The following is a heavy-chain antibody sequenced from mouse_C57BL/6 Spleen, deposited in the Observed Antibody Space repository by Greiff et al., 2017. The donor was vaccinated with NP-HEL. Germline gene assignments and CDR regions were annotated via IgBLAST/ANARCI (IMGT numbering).Heavy chain of an antibody. CDR2: ISDGGSYT. CDR3: GRESLDDSNPLAY. CDR1: GFTFSSYA. Sequence: EVHLVESGGGLVKPGGSLKLSCAASGFTFSSYAMSWVRQTPEKRLEWVATISDGGSYTYYPDNVKGRFTISRDNAKNNLYLQMSQLKSEDAAMYCGGRESLDDSNPLAYWGQGTRVTVSA. D-gene: IGHD2-5*01. J-gene: IGHJ3*01. V-gene: IGHV5-4*01.